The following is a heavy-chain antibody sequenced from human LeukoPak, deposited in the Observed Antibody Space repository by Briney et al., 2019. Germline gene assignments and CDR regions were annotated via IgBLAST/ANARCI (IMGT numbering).Heavy chain of an antibody. CDR1: GFTFSNNA. D-gene: IGHD4-17*01. CDR3: AKITKATTPNY. Sequence: GGSLRLSCAASGFTFSNNAMSWVRQAPGKGLEWVSATSTSGGSAYYADSVKGRFTISRDNSKNTLYLQMDSLRADDTAVYFCAKITKATTPNYWGQGTLVTVSS. CDR2: TSTSGGSA. V-gene: IGHV3-23*01. J-gene: IGHJ4*02.